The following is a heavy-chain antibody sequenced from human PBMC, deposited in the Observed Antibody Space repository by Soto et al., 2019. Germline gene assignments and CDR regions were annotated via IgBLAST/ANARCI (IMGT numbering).Heavy chain of an antibody. CDR1: GGSISSYY. J-gene: IGHJ4*02. Sequence: SETLSLTCTVSGGSISSYYWSWIRQPPGKGLEWIGEINHSGSTNYNPSLKSRVTTSVDTSKNQFSLKLSSVTAADTAVYYCARGDLIAVAGTFDYWGQGTLVTVSS. V-gene: IGHV4-34*01. CDR3: ARGDLIAVAGTFDY. D-gene: IGHD6-19*01. CDR2: INHSGST.